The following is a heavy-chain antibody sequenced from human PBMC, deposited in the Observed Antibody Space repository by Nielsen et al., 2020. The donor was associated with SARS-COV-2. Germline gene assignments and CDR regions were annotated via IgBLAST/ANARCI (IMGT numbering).Heavy chain of an antibody. CDR3: ARSAVVLPAATYYYYYHHMDV. V-gene: IGHV4-59*01. D-gene: IGHD2-2*01. J-gene: IGHJ6*03. Sequence: WIRQPPGKGLEWIGYIYYSGSTNYNPSLKSRVTISVDTSKNQFSLKLTSVSAADTAVYYCARSAVVLPAATYYYYYHHMDVWGKGTMVTVSS. CDR2: IYYSGST.